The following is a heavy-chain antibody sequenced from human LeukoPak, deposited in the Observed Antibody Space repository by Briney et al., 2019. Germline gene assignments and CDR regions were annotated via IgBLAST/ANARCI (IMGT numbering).Heavy chain of an antibody. CDR3: AHGSGWLYDY. D-gene: IGHD6-19*01. J-gene: IGHJ4*02. Sequence: SGPTLVNPTQTLTLTCTFSGFSLSTRGVGVGWIRQPPGKALEWLALIYWSDDNRYSPSLKSRLTITKDTSKNQVVLTMTNMDPVDTARYYCAHGSGWLYDYWGQGTLVTVSS. CDR2: IYWSDDN. V-gene: IGHV2-5*01. CDR1: GFSLSTRGVG.